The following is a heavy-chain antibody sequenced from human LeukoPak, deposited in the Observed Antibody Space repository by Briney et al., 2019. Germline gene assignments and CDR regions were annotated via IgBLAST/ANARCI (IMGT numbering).Heavy chain of an antibody. Sequence: SETLSLTCTVPGGSIRSYYWSWIRRPPGKGLEWIGYIYYSGSTNYNPSLKSRVTISVDTSKNQFSLKLSSVTPADTAVYYCARDGVLAYGSGSYFAFDIWGQGTMVTVSS. V-gene: IGHV4-59*01. D-gene: IGHD3-10*01. CDR3: ARDGVLAYGSGSYFAFDI. CDR2: IYYSGST. CDR1: GGSIRSYY. J-gene: IGHJ3*02.